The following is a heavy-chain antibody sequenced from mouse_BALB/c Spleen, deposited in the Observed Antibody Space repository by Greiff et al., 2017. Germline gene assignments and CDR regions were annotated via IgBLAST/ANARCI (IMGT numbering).Heavy chain of an antibody. CDR2: ISNGGGST. CDR1: GFTFSSYT. Sequence: EVKVVESGGGLVQPGGSLKLSCAASGFTFSSYTMSWVRQTPEKRLEWVAYISNGGGSTYYPDTVKGRFTISRDNAKNTLYLQMSSLKSEDTAMYYCARHTPRTGAMDYWGQGTSVTVSS. CDR3: ARHTPRTGAMDY. V-gene: IGHV5-12-2*01. J-gene: IGHJ4*01.